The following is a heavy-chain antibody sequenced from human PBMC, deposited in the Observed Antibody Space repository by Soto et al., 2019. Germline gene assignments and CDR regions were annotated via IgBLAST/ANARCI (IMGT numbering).Heavy chain of an antibody. CDR2: IYYSGST. CDR1: GYSISSSNW. V-gene: IGHV4-28*01. Sequence: SETLSLTCAVSGYSISSSNWWGWIRQPPGKGLEWIGYIYYSGSTYYNPSLKSRVTMSVDTSKNQFSLKLSSVTAVDTAVYYCARTTNPHCSSKSCYTPYYFDYWGQGTLVTVSS. D-gene: IGHD2-2*02. J-gene: IGHJ4*02. CDR3: ARTTNPHCSSKSCYTPYYFDY.